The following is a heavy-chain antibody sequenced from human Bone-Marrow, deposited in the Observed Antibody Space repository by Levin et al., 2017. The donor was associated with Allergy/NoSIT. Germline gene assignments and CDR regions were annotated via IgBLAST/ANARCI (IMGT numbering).Heavy chain of an antibody. CDR1: GFTFRSSG. V-gene: IGHV3-30*18. CDR3: AKGSGVFDY. CDR2: ISYDGGLI. Sequence: GESLKISCAASGFTFRSSGMHWVRQAPGKGLEWVAVISYDGGLIHYADSVKGRFTISRDNSRNTLFLQMNSLGAEDTAVYYCAKGSGVFDYWGQGTLVTVSS. J-gene: IGHJ4*02.